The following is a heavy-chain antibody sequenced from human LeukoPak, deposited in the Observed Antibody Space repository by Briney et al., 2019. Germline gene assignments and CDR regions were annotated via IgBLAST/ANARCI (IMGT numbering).Heavy chain of an antibody. Sequence: GGSLRLSCAASGFTFSDYYMSWIRQAPGKVLEWVSYISSSGSTIYYADSVKGRFTISRDNAKNSLYLQMNSLRAEDTAVYYCARDDYVWGSYSEDWFDPWGQGTLVTVSS. CDR2: ISSSGSTI. CDR3: ARDDYVWGSYSEDWFDP. D-gene: IGHD3-16*01. J-gene: IGHJ5*02. CDR1: GFTFSDYY. V-gene: IGHV3-11*01.